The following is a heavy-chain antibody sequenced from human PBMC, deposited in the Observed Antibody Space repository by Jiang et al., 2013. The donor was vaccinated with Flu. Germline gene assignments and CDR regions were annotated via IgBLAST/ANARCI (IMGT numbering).Heavy chain of an antibody. D-gene: IGHD3-9*01. CDR1: GGSISSSNW. CDR2: IYHSGST. J-gene: IGHJ3*02. V-gene: IGHV4-4*02. Sequence: GPGLVKPSGTLSLTCAVSGGSISSSNWWSWVRQPPGKGLEWIGEIYHSGSTNYNPSLKSRVTISVDKSKNQFSLKLSSVTAADTAVYYCASLMAYDILTGPDAFDIWGQGTMVTVSS. CDR3: ASLMAYDILTGPDAFDI.